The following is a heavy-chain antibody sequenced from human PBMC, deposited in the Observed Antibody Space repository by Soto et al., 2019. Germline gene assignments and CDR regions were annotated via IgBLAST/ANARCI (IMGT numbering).Heavy chain of an antibody. CDR3: ARPIRYYDVWRDYPPFDY. D-gene: IGHD3-3*01. Sequence: QVQLVQSGAEVKKPGSSVKVSCKAPGGSFSSYAINWVRQAPGQGLEWMGRIIPMSATRTYAQKFQDRVTITADESSTTVYMELSSLQSEDTAVYYCARPIRYYDVWRDYPPFDYWGQGTLVTVSS. V-gene: IGHV1-69*18. J-gene: IGHJ4*02. CDR2: IIPMSATR. CDR1: GGSFSSYA.